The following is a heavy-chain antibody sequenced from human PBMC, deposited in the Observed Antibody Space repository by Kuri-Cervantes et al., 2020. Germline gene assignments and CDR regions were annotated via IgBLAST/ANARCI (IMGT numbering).Heavy chain of an antibody. CDR3: AREGGDVVVPAAIAGVTGWFDP. D-gene: IGHD2-2*01. CDR2: IIPIFGTA. CDR1: GGTFSSYA. Sequence: SVKVSCKASGGTFSSYAISWVRQAPGQGLEWMGGIIPIFGTANYAQKFQCRVTITADESTSTAYMELSSLRSEDTAVYYCAREGGDVVVPAAIAGVTGWFDPWGQGTLVTVSS. V-gene: IGHV1-69*13. J-gene: IGHJ5*02.